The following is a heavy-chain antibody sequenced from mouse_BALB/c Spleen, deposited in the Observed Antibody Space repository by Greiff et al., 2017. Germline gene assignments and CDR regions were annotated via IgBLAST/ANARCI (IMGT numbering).Heavy chain of an antibody. J-gene: IGHJ3*01. Sequence: EVQLVESGGGLVKPGGSLKLSCAASGFTFSSYAMSWVRQTPEKRLEWVATISSGGSYTYYPDSVKGRFTISRDNAKNTLYLQMSSLRSEDTAMYYCAREGIKEGFAYWGQGAMVTVSA. CDR2: ISSGGSYT. D-gene: IGHD1-3*01. V-gene: IGHV5-9-3*01. CDR1: GFTFSSYA. CDR3: AREGIKEGFAY.